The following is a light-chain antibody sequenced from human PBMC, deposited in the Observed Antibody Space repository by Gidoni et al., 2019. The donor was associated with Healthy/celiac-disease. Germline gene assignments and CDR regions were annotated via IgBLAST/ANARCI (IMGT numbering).Light chain of an antibody. CDR2: QDS. CDR1: KLENKD. CDR3: QEWDSSTGV. J-gene: IGLJ2*01. V-gene: IGLV3-1*01. Sequence: SHELTQTPSVSGCPVQPASITCSGEKLENKDACWSQQEPVQSPVLVIYQDSKRPSGNPERFSGSNSGNTATLTIIGAQAMDEADYYCQEWDSSTGVFGGGTKLTAL.